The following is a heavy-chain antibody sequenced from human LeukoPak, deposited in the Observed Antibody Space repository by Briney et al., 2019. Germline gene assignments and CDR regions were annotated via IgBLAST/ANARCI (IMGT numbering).Heavy chain of an antibody. Sequence: GGSLRLSCAASGFTFSSYSMNWVRQAPGKGLEWVSYISSSSSTIYYADSVKGRFTISRDNAKSSLYLQMNSLRAEDTAVYYCARGYIVVAGFFDYWGQGTLVTVSS. V-gene: IGHV3-48*04. CDR1: GFTFSSYS. CDR2: ISSSSSTI. CDR3: ARGYIVVAGFFDY. D-gene: IGHD6-19*01. J-gene: IGHJ4*02.